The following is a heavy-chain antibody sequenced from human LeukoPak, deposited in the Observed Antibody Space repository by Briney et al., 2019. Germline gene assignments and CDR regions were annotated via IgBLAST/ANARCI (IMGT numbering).Heavy chain of an antibody. CDR1: GYTLGEYA. CDR3: TGGAQWLDI. V-gene: IGHV3-49*04. CDR2: IRSKAYGVTT. Sequence: GGLRLSCTASGYTLGEYAMSWVRPAPGKGLERVCFIRSKAYGVTTEYAASVKGRFTISRDDYKSIAYLQMNSLKTEDTAVYYCTGGAQWLDIWGQGTLVTVSS. J-gene: IGHJ4*02. D-gene: IGHD6-19*01.